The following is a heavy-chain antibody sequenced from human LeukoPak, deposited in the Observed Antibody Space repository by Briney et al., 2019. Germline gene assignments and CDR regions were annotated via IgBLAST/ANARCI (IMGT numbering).Heavy chain of an antibody. J-gene: IGHJ5*02. D-gene: IGHD5-24*01. Sequence: TGGSLRLSCAASGFALSSHWMTWVRQAPGKGLEWVSSISEFGNDPSYADFVKGRFTISRDDSRNTLYLQMNSLRAEDTAVYYCAKQFVDVWGQGTLVTVSS. CDR3: AKQFVDV. V-gene: IGHV3-23*01. CDR1: GFALSSHW. CDR2: ISEFGNDP.